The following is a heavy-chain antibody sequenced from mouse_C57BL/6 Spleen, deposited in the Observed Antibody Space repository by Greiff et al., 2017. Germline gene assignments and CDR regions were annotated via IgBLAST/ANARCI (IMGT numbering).Heavy chain of an antibody. CDR2: ISDGGSYT. CDR1: GFTFSSYA. CDR3: ARDADYGSSAYAMDY. D-gene: IGHD1-1*01. V-gene: IGHV5-4*01. J-gene: IGHJ4*01. Sequence: EVMLVESGGGLVKPGGSLTLSCAASGFTFSSYAMSWVRQTPEKRLEWVATISDGGSYTYYPDNVKGRFTISRDNAKNNLYLQMSHLKSDDTAMFYCARDADYGSSAYAMDYWGQGTSVTVSS.